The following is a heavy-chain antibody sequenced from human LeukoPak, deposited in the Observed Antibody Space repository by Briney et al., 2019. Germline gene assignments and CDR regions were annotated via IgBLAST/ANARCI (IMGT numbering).Heavy chain of an antibody. CDR1: GVTLSTYD. Sequence: PGGSLRLSGAASGVTLSTYDMHWVRQATGKGLEWVSGINPAGDTYYPGSVKGRFTISREDAKNSFYLQMNSLSVGDTAVYYCARGDCSGGSCSSMDVWGQGTTVTVSS. CDR3: ARGDCSGGSCSSMDV. V-gene: IGHV3-13*04. CDR2: INPAGDT. D-gene: IGHD2-15*01. J-gene: IGHJ6*02.